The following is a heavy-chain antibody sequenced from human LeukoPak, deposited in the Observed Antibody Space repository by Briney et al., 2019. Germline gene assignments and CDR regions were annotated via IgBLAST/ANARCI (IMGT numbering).Heavy chain of an antibody. J-gene: IGHJ5*02. Sequence: SETLSLTCTVSGGSISSYYWSWIRQPPGKGLEWIGYIYYSGSTNYNPSLKSRVTISVDTSKNQFSLKLSSVTAADTAVYYCARDGRYYDSPWFDPWGQGTLVTVSS. CDR3: ARDGRYYDSPWFDP. CDR1: GGSISSYY. V-gene: IGHV4-59*01. D-gene: IGHD3-22*01. CDR2: IYYSGST.